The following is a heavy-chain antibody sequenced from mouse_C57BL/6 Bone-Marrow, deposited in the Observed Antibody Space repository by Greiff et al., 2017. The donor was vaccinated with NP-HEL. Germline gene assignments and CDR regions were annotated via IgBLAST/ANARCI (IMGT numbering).Heavy chain of an antibody. CDR1: GFNIKDAY. Sequence: EVKLMESGAELVRPGASVKLSCTVSGFNIKDAYMHWVKQRPEQGLEWIGWIDPENGDTEYASKFPGKATITADPSSNTAYLQLSSLTSEDTAVYYCTTGGSSPYAMDYWGQGTSVTVSS. CDR2: IDPENGDT. J-gene: IGHJ4*01. V-gene: IGHV14-4*01. D-gene: IGHD1-1*01. CDR3: TTGGSSPYAMDY.